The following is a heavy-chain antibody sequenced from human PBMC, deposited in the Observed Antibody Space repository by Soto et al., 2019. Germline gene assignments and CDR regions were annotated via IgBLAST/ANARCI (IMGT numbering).Heavy chain of an antibody. CDR2: IYYSGST. CDR1: GGSISGYY. J-gene: IGHJ4*02. Sequence: SETLSLTCTVSGGSISGYYWSWLRQPPGKGLEWIGYIYYSGSTNYNPSLKSRVTISVDTSKNQISLKVISVTAADTAVYYCAKARRDGYNGYAFDYWGQGTLVTVSS. CDR3: AKARRDGYNGYAFDY. D-gene: IGHD3-10*01. V-gene: IGHV4-59*01.